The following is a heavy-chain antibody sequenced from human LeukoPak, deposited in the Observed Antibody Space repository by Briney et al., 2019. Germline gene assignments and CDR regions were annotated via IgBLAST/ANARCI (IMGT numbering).Heavy chain of an antibody. CDR2: ISGSGGST. V-gene: IGHV3-23*01. CDR1: GGSISSNNYY. D-gene: IGHD5-12*01. Sequence: PSETLSLTCTVSGGSISSNNYYWGWIRQPPGKGLEWVSAISGSGGSTYYADSVKGRFTISRDNSKNTLYLQMNSLRAEDTAVYYCAKDDRAWLRPTFDYWGQGTLVTVSS. CDR3: AKDDRAWLRPTFDY. J-gene: IGHJ4*02.